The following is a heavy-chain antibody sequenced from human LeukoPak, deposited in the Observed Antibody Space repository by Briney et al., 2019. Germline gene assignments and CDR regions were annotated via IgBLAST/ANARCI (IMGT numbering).Heavy chain of an antibody. V-gene: IGHV4-59*12. CDR1: GGSINSYY. D-gene: IGHD6-6*01. CDR3: AREGQQLVPPFDY. CDR2: IYYSGST. Sequence: SETLSLTCTVSGGSINSYYWNWIRQPPGKGLEWIGYIYYSGSTNYNPSLKSRVTISVDTSKNQFSLKLTSLTAADTAVYYCAREGQQLVPPFDYWGQGNLVTVSS. J-gene: IGHJ4*02.